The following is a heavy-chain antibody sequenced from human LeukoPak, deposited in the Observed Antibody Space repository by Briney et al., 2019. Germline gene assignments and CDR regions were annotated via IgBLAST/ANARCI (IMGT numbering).Heavy chain of an antibody. Sequence: SETLSLTCTVSGGSVSSGLCYWSWIRQPAGKGLEWIGRIYTSGTTNYNPSLKSRVTISVDTSKNQFSLKLNSVTAADTAVYYCAADFSHWGQGALVTVSS. J-gene: IGHJ4*02. CDR1: GGSVSSGLCY. CDR2: IYTSGTT. CDR3: AADFSH. V-gene: IGHV4-61*02.